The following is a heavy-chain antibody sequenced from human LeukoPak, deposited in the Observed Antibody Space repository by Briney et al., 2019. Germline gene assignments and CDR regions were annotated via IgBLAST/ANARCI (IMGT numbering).Heavy chain of an antibody. J-gene: IGHJ4*02. V-gene: IGHV3-9*01. CDR1: GFSFDDYA. CDR2: ISWNSGSI. Sequence: PGGSLRLSCAASGFSFDDYAMPWVRQAPGKGLEWVSGISWNSGSIGYADSVKGRFTISRDNSKSTLYLQMNSLRPEDTAVYYCAKDRTSVTAVYWGQGTLVTVSS. CDR3: AKDRTSVTAVY. D-gene: IGHD4-17*01.